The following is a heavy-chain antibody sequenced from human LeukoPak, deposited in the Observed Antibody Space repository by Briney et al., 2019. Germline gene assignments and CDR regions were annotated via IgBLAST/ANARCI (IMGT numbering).Heavy chain of an antibody. J-gene: IGHJ4*02. CDR3: ARGPRPGRYFDWLLPGRHFDY. CDR2: INHSGST. V-gene: IGHV4-34*01. D-gene: IGHD3-9*01. Sequence: SETLSLTCALCGGSFSGYYWSGIRQPPAQGLEWIGEINHSGSTNYNPTLKSRVTISVDTSKNQFSLKLSSVTAADTAVYYCARGPRPGRYFDWLLPGRHFDYWGQGTLVTVSS. CDR1: GGSFSGYY.